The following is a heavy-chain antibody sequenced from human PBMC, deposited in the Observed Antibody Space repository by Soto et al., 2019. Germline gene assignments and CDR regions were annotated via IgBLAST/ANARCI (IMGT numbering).Heavy chain of an antibody. V-gene: IGHV4-34*01. CDR2: INHSGST. CDR1: GGSFSGYY. D-gene: IGHD3-9*01. CDR3: ARDILTGYHDAFDI. Sequence: PSETLSLTCAVYGGSFSGYYWSWIRQPPGKGLEWIGEINHSGSTNYNPSLKSRVTISVDTSKNQFSLKLSSVTAADTAVYYCARDILTGYHDAFDIWGQGTMVT. J-gene: IGHJ3*02.